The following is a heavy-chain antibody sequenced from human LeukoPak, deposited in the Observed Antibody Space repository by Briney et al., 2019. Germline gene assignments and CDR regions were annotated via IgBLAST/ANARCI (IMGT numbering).Heavy chain of an antibody. CDR2: IYHGGNP. CDR1: GYSISRGYY. D-gene: IGHD3-10*01. CDR3: ARGGSGRYIDAFDI. V-gene: IGHV4-38-2*02. J-gene: IGHJ3*02. Sequence: PSETLSLTCTVSGYSISRGYYWGLIRQPPGKGLEWIGSIYHGGNPYYNPSLKGRVTISVDTSKNQFSPRQTSVPAADTTVYYCARGGSGRYIDAFDIWGQGTMVTVSS.